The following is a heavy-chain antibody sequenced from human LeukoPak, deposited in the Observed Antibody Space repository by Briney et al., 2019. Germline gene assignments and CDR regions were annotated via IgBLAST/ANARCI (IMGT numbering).Heavy chain of an antibody. CDR3: ARGFGSSNSTTQFDY. D-gene: IGHD2/OR15-2a*01. J-gene: IGHJ4*02. V-gene: IGHV4-34*01. CDR1: GGSFSGYY. CDR2: INHSGST. Sequence: SETLSLTCAVYGGSFSGYYWSWIRQPPGKGLEWIGEINHSGSTNYNPSLKSRVTISVDTSKNQFSLKLSSVTAADTAVYYCARGFGSSNSTTQFDYWGQGTLVTVSS.